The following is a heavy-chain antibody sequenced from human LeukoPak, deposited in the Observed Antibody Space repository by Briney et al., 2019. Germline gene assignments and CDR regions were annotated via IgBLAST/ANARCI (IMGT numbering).Heavy chain of an antibody. J-gene: IGHJ4*02. CDR2: ISYDGSNQ. D-gene: IGHD5-24*01. CDR1: EFTFSSYA. CDR3: ARGLGGYNPYFDY. Sequence: GGSLRLSCAASEFTFSSYAMHWVRQAPGKGLEWVSLISYDGSNQFYADSVKGQVTISRDNSKSTLYLQLNSLRAEDTAVYYCARGLGGYNPYFDYWGQGTLVTVSS. V-gene: IGHV3-30-3*01.